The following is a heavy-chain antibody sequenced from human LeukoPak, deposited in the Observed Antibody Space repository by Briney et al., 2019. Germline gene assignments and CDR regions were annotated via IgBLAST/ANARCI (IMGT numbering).Heavy chain of an antibody. J-gene: IGHJ4*02. CDR2: INHSGST. Sequence: SETLSLTCAVYGGSFSGYYWSWIRQPPGKGLEPIGEINHSGSTNYNPSLKSRVTISVDTSKNQFSLKLSSVTAADTAVYYCARGSPELRYFDWSWGTRTYYFDYWGQGTLVTVSS. CDR1: GGSFSGYY. D-gene: IGHD3-9*01. V-gene: IGHV4-34*01. CDR3: ARGSPELRYFDWSWGTRTYYFDY.